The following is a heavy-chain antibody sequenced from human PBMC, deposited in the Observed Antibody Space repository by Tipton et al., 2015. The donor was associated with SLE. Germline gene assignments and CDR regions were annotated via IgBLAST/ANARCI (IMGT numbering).Heavy chain of an antibody. Sequence: TLSLTCTVSGGSIGSSSYYWGWIRQPPGKGLEWIGSIYYSGSTYYNPSLKSRVTISVDTSKNQFSLKLSSVTAADTAVYYCAGRLGAFDIWGQGTMVTVSS. CDR3: AGRLGAFDI. V-gene: IGHV4-39*01. CDR2: IYYSGST. D-gene: IGHD3-16*01. CDR1: GGSIGSSSYY. J-gene: IGHJ3*02.